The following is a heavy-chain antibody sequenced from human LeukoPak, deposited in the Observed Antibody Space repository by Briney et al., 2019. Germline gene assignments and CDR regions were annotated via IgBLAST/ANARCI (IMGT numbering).Heavy chain of an antibody. D-gene: IGHD3-10*01. CDR2: MNPNSGNT. V-gene: IGHV1-8*03. Sequence: GASVKVACKASGYTFTSYDINWVRQATGQGLEWMGWMNPNSGNTGYAQKFQGRVTITRNTSISTAYMELSSLRSEDTAVYYCARSVVSGYYKRRNPFDYWGQGTLVTVSS. CDR3: ARSVVSGYYKRRNPFDY. CDR1: GYTFTSYD. J-gene: IGHJ4*02.